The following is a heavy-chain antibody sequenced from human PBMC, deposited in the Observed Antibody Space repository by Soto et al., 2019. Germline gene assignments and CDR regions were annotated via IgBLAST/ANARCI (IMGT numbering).Heavy chain of an antibody. CDR1: GFTFDDYA. J-gene: IGHJ6*02. V-gene: IGHV3-9*01. D-gene: IGHD3-22*01. Sequence: GGSLRLSCAASGFTFDDYAMHWVRQAPGKGLEWVSGISWNSGSIGYADSVKGRFTISRDNAKNSLYLQMNSLRAEDTALYYCAKGNYDSSGYYPPYYYYGMDVWGQGTTVTVSS. CDR3: AKGNYDSSGYYPPYYYYGMDV. CDR2: ISWNSGSI.